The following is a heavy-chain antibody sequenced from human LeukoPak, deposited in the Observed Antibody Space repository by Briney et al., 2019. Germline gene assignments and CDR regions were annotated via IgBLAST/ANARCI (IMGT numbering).Heavy chain of an antibody. Sequence: GRSLRLSCAASGFTFSSYGMHWVRQAPGKGLEWVAVISYDGSNKYYADSVKGRFTISRDNSKNTLYLQMNSLRAEDTAVHYCAKDHIVVVVAATPDYWGQGTLVTVSS. CDR1: GFTFSSYG. CDR3: AKDHIVVVVAATPDY. V-gene: IGHV3-30*18. D-gene: IGHD2-15*01. J-gene: IGHJ4*02. CDR2: ISYDGSNK.